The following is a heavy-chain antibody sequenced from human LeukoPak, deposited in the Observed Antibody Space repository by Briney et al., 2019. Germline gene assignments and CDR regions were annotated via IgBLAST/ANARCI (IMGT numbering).Heavy chain of an antibody. CDR1: GFTFSSYG. Sequence: PGGSLRLSCAASGFTFSSYGMHWVRQAPGKGLEWVAFIRYDGSNKYYADSVKGRFTISRDNAKNSLYLQMNSLRAEDTAVYYCARDRLAIFGLVDYWGQGTLVTVSS. CDR3: ARDRLAIFGLVDY. J-gene: IGHJ4*02. CDR2: IRYDGSNK. D-gene: IGHD3-3*01. V-gene: IGHV3-30*02.